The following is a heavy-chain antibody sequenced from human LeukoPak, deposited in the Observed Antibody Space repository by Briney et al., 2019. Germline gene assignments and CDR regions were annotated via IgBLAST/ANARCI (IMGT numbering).Heavy chain of an antibody. Sequence: GGSLRLSCVASGFTFSNFWMSWVRQAPGKGLEWEANIKKDGSEKYYVDSVKGRFTISRDNSKNTLYLQMNSLRAEDTAVYYCAKRGGMATITEGYWGQGTLVTVSS. CDR2: IKKDGSEK. CDR3: AKRGGMATITEGY. CDR1: GFTFSNFW. D-gene: IGHD5-24*01. V-gene: IGHV3-7*03. J-gene: IGHJ4*02.